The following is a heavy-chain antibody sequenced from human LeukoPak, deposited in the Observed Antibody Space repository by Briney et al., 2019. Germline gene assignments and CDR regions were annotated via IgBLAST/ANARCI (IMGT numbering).Heavy chain of an antibody. CDR1: GGSISSYY. Sequence: WGTLSLTCTVSGGSISSYYGSWVRQAPGKGLDWLGYIYYSGSTNYNPSLKSRVTISVDTSKNQFSLKLSSVTAADTAVYYCARDRTHSSSRYQFGAFDIWGQGTMVTVSS. CDR3: ARDRTHSSSRYQFGAFDI. J-gene: IGHJ3*02. CDR2: IYYSGST. V-gene: IGHV4-59*12. D-gene: IGHD6-13*01.